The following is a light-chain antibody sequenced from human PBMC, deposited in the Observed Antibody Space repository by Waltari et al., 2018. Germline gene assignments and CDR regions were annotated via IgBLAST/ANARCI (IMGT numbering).Light chain of an antibody. J-gene: IGLJ3*02. Sequence: QSALTQPASVSGSPGQSITISCTGTSSDVGFYDFVSWFQQHPGKPPKVMISKVNNRPSGVSNRFSGSKSANTASLTISGLQAEDEADYYCSSYTRRSYWVFGGGTQLTVL. V-gene: IGLV2-14*01. CDR3: SSYTRRSYWV. CDR1: SSDVGFYDF. CDR2: KVN.